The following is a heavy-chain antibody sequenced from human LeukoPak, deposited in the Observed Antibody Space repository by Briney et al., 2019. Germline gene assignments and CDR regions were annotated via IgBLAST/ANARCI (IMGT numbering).Heavy chain of an antibody. Sequence: GGSLRLSCTASGFTFSSYAMSWVRQAPGKGLEWVSGISGSGGSTYYADSVKGRFTISRDNSKNTLYLQMNSLRAEDTAVYYCAKDLRSTPRSGLDYWGQGTLVTVSS. CDR2: ISGSGGST. D-gene: IGHD3-3*01. CDR3: AKDLRSTPRSGLDY. J-gene: IGHJ4*02. CDR1: GFTFSSYA. V-gene: IGHV3-23*01.